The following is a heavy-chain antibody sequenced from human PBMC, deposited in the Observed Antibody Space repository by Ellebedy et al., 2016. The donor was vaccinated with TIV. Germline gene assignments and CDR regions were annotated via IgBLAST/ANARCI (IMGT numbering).Heavy chain of an antibody. CDR1: GFIFSSYS. CDR3: ARDEGGSYYPFDY. V-gene: IGHV3-23*01. Sequence: GESLKISCAASGFIFSSYSMSWVRQAPGKGLEWVSVISGTGVSTDYADSVKGRFTISRDNAKNSLYLQMNSLRAEDTAVYYCARDEGGSYYPFDYWGQGTLVTVSS. CDR2: ISGTGVST. D-gene: IGHD1-26*01. J-gene: IGHJ4*02.